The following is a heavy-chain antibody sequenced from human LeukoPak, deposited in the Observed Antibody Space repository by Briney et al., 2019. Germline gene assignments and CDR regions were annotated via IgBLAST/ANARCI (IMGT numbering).Heavy chain of an antibody. V-gene: IGHV4-59*01. CDR2: IYYSGST. J-gene: IGHJ4*02. D-gene: IGHD3-22*01. CDR3: ARETYYSESSDYFALYYFDY. Sequence: SETLSLTCTVSGGSISSYYWSWIRQPPGKGLEWIGFIYYSGSTNYNPSLKSRVTISVDTSKNQFSLKLSSVTAADTALYYCARETYYSESSDYFALYYFDYWGQGTLVTVSS. CDR1: GGSISSYY.